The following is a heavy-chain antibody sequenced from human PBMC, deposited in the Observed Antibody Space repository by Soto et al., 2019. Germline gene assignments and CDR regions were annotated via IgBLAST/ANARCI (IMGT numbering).Heavy chain of an antibody. D-gene: IGHD6-13*01. J-gene: IGHJ4*02. V-gene: IGHV3-23*01. Sequence: PGGSLRLSCAASGFTFSTSAMSWVRQAPGKGLEWVSTVSAGGGSADYADSVKGRFIISRDNSRNTLYLQLNSLRAEDTAVYYCAKPGSTNWYLFHYWGQGTLVTVS. CDR1: GFTFSTSA. CDR2: VSAGGGSA. CDR3: AKPGSTNWYLFHY.